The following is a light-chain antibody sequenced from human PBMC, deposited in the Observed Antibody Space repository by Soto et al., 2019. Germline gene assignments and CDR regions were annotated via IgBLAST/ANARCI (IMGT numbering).Light chain of an antibody. Sequence: QSALTQPASVSGSPGQSITISCTGTSSDVGGYNYVSWYQQHPDKAPKLMIYDVTDRPSGVSNRFSDFKSGNTASLTISGLQAEDEADYYCSSYTSSSTPYVFGTGTQLTVL. J-gene: IGLJ1*01. CDR2: DVT. V-gene: IGLV2-14*01. CDR1: SSDVGGYNY. CDR3: SSYTSSSTPYV.